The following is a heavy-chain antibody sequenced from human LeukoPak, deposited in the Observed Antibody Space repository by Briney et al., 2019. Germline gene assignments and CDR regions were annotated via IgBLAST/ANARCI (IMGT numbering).Heavy chain of an antibody. J-gene: IGHJ3*02. CDR3: ARLRPASDAFDI. CDR2: IYYSGST. V-gene: IGHV4-59*01. Sequence: TSETLSLTCTVSGGSISSYYWSWIRQPPGKGLEWIGYIYYSGSTNYNPSLKSRVTISVDTSKNQFSLKLSSVTAADTAVYYCARLRPASDAFDIWGQGTMVTVSS. CDR1: GGSISSYY.